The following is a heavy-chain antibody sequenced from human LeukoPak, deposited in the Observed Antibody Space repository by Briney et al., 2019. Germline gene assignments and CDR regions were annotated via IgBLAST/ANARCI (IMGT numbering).Heavy chain of an antibody. CDR2: ISSSGSTI. D-gene: IGHD3-10*02. CDR3: AELGITMIGGV. V-gene: IGHV3-48*04. Sequence: PGGTLRLSCAASGFSFSSYGMSWVRQAPGKGLEWVSYISSSGSTIYYADSVKGRFTISRDNAKNSLYLQMNSLRAEDTAVYYCAELGITMIGGVWGKGTTVTISS. J-gene: IGHJ6*04. CDR1: GFSFSSYG.